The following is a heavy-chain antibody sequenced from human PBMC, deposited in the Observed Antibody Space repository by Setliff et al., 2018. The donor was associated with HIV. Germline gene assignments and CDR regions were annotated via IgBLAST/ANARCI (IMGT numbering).Heavy chain of an antibody. Sequence: GGSLRLSCAASGFRFGDTAMGWVRQAPGKGLEWIGFIRSKIFGGTPEYGASVQGRFTISRDDSKSIAYPQLSSLKTEDTAVYYCTRMPNESGSYDAFDVWGQGTMVTVSS. V-gene: IGHV3-49*04. CDR3: TRMPNESGSYDAFDV. D-gene: IGHD1-26*01. CDR1: GFRFGDTA. CDR2: IRSKIFGGTP. J-gene: IGHJ3*01.